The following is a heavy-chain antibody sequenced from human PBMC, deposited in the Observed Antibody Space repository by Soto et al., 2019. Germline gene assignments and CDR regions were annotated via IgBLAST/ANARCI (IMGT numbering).Heavy chain of an antibody. D-gene: IGHD6-13*01. CDR2: IIPIFGTA. J-gene: IGHJ5*02. CDR1: GYTFTSYG. Sequence: GASVKVSCKASGYTFTSYGISWVRQAPGQGLEWMGGIIPIFGTANYAQKFQGRVTITADESTSTAYMELSSLRSEDTAVYYCARGGGSSWYFHPRPHNWFDPWGQGTLVTVSS. CDR3: ARGGGSSWYFHPRPHNWFDP. V-gene: IGHV1-69*13.